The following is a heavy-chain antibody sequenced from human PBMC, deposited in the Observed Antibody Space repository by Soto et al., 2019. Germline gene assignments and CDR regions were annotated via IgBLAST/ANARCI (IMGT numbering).Heavy chain of an antibody. CDR3: VKYSLGGITPVFMPGPD. Sequence: VQLVESGGGVVQPGKSLRLSCAASGLTFSTYGFHWVRQAPGKGLEWVAVISNDVRNIHYAESVKGRFTISRDNSKNTLYLQMNSLRPNDTAAYYCVKYSLGGITPVFMPGPDWGQGTLVTVSS. D-gene: IGHD4-4*01. CDR1: GLTFSTYG. V-gene: IGHV3-30*18. CDR2: ISNDVRNI. J-gene: IGHJ4*02.